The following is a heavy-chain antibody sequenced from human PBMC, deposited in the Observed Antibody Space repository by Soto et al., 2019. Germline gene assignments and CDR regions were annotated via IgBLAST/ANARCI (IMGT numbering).Heavy chain of an antibody. CDR1: GGSISNYY. J-gene: IGHJ4*02. V-gene: IGHV4-59*08. CDR2: IHYSGNT. D-gene: IGHD3-3*01. Sequence: PSETLSLTCTVSGGSISNYYWSWIRQPPGKGLEWIGYIHYSGNTEYNPSLKNRVTISADTSKNQFSLKLSSVTAADTAVYYCARGHYDFWSGYFATIDFWGQGTLVTVSS. CDR3: ARGHYDFWSGYFATIDF.